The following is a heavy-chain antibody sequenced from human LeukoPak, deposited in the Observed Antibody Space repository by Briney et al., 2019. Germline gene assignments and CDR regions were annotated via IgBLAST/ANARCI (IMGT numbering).Heavy chain of an antibody. CDR3: ASLPRKPRGGRLIRLWTDY. CDR2: FSHSGFP. CDR1: GGSFSGYS. V-gene: IGHV4-34*01. Sequence: SETLSLTFAIYGGSFSGYSWTWIRQPPGKGLEWIQEFSHSGFPVYNPSLGGRVTISIDASKNQFSLKLSSVTAADTAVYYCASLPRKPRGGRLIRLWTDYWGQGTLVTVSS. D-gene: IGHD3-10*01. J-gene: IGHJ4*02.